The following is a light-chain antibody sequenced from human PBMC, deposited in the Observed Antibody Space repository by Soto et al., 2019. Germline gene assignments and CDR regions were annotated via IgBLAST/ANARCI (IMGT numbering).Light chain of an antibody. CDR3: QQRSNWRGS. V-gene: IGKV3-11*01. J-gene: IGKJ4*01. CDR1: QSLSKY. Sequence: EIVLTQSPATLSLSPGERATLSCRASQSLSKYLAWYQQNPGQAPRLLIYDASNRATGIPARFSGSGSGTDFTLTISSLEPEDFAVYYCQQRSNWRGSFGGGTKVEIK. CDR2: DAS.